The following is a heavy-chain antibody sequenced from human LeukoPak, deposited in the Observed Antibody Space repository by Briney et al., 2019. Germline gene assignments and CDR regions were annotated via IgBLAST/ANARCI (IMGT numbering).Heavy chain of an antibody. CDR1: GYTLTELS. CDR2: FDPEDGET. Sequence: ASVKVSCKVCGYTLTELSMQWVGQAPGKGLEWMGGFDPEDGETIYAQKFQGRVTMTEDTSTDTAYMELNSLISEDTAVYYCATGHAGTSMDYWGQGTLVTVSS. V-gene: IGHV1-24*01. J-gene: IGHJ4*02. CDR3: ATGHAGTSMDY. D-gene: IGHD2-2*01.